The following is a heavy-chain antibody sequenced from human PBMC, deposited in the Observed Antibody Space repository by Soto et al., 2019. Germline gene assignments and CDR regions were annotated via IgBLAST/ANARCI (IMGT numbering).Heavy chain of an antibody. J-gene: IGHJ3*02. CDR1: GVFVSSGSYY. V-gene: IGHV4-34*01. CDR3: ARVERGTATTVVDAFDI. CDR2: MSHSGGT. Sequence: QVQLQQWGAGLLKPSETLSLTCAVDGVFVSSGSYYWSWIRQPPGKGLEWIGEMSHSGGTHFNPSLKSRVTISVDTSKNQFSLKMSSVTAADTALYYCARVERGTATTVVDAFDIWGPGTMVTVSS. D-gene: IGHD1-1*01.